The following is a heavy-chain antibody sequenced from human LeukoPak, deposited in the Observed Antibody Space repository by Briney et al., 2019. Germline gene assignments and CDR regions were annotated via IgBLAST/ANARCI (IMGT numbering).Heavy chain of an antibody. V-gene: IGHV3-23*01. D-gene: IGHD3-22*01. Sequence: GGSLRLSCAASGFTFSNYAMSWVRQAPGKGLEWVSAISGSGGSTYYADSVVKGRFTISRDISKNTLFLQMNSLRAEDTAVYYCARGDDYYYSSGYYAAKAFANWGQGTLVTVSS. CDR2: ISGSGGST. CDR3: ARGDDYYYSSGYYAAKAFAN. CDR1: GFTFSNYA. J-gene: IGHJ4*02.